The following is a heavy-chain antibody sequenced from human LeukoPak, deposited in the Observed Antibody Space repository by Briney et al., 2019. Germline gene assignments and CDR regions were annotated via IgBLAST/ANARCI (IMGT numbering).Heavy chain of an antibody. D-gene: IGHD2-8*01. CDR2: IYYSGST. J-gene: IGHJ6*02. V-gene: IGHV4-59*01. Sequence: SETLSLTCTVSGGSISSGYWSWIRQPPGKGLEWIGYIYYSGSTNYNPSLKSRVTISVDTSKNQFSLKLSSVTAADTAVYYCAREGRGVSVGMDVWGQGTTVTVSS. CDR1: GGSISSGY. CDR3: AREGRGVSVGMDV.